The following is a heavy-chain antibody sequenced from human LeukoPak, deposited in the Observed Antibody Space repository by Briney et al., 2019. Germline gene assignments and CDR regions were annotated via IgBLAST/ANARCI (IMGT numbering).Heavy chain of an antibody. V-gene: IGHV3-74*01. D-gene: IGHD3-3*01. J-gene: IGHJ4*02. CDR2: INNDGSST. CDR1: GFTVDSNY. Sequence: GGSLRLSCAASGFTVDSNYLSWVRQAPGKGLVWLSRINNDGSSTIYADSVKGRFTFSRDNAENTLFLEMSSLRVEDTAVYYCVRERNNFWSGHHSIFDSWGQGTLVTVSS. CDR3: VRERNNFWSGHHSIFDS.